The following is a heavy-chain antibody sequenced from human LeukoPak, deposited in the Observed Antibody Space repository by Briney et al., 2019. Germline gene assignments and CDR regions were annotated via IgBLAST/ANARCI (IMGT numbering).Heavy chain of an antibody. V-gene: IGHV3-21*01. Sequence: GGSLRLSCAASGFTSSSYSMNWVRQAPGKGLEWVSSISSSSSYIYYADSVKGRFTISRDNAKNSLYLQMNSLRAEDTAVYYCARLGGATGRRNAFDIWGQGTMVTVSS. CDR1: GFTSSSYS. J-gene: IGHJ3*02. CDR2: ISSSSSYI. CDR3: ARLGGATGRRNAFDI. D-gene: IGHD1-26*01.